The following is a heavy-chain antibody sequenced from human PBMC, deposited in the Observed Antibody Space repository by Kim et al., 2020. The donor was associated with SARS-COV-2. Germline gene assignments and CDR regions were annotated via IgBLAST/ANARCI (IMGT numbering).Heavy chain of an antibody. D-gene: IGHD3-10*01. Sequence: SETLSLTCTVSGGSISSYYWSWFRQPPGKGLDWIGYIYYRGNTNYSPSLKSRVTISVDTPQNLFSLKLRSVTAADTAVYYCARRNDAGGFGNYYFDYWGQGTLVTVSS. J-gene: IGHJ4*02. V-gene: IGHV4-59*01. CDR2: IYYRGNT. CDR1: GGSISSYY. CDR3: ARRNDAGGFGNYYFDY.